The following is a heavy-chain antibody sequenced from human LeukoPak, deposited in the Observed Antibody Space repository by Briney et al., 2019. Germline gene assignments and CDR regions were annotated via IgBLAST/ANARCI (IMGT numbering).Heavy chain of an antibody. CDR3: AKARLVKLTVSQPGLLRGTHAVSAYYMDV. V-gene: IGHV4-39*07. CDR1: GGSIRSSSHY. D-gene: IGHD6-6*01. CDR2: IYHSGTT. Sequence: SETLSLTCTVSGGSIRSSSHYWGWIRQPPGEGLEWIGIIYHSGTTYYNASLKSRVTISVDTSKNQFSLKLTSVTAADTAVYYCAKARLVKLTVSQPGLLRGTHAVSAYYMDVWGKGTKVTVSS. J-gene: IGHJ6*03.